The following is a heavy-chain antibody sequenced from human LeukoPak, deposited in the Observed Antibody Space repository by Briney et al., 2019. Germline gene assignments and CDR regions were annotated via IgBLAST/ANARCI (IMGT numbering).Heavy chain of an antibody. CDR3: ARDWAVDTATD. D-gene: IGHD5-18*01. V-gene: IGHV3-21*01. CDR2: ISSSSSYI. CDR1: GFTFSSYS. Sequence: GGSLRLSCAASGFTFSSYSMNWVRQAPGKGLEWASSISSSSSYIYYADSVKGRFTISRDNAKNSLYLQMNSLRAEDTAVYYCARDWAVDTATDWGQGTLATVSS. J-gene: IGHJ4*02.